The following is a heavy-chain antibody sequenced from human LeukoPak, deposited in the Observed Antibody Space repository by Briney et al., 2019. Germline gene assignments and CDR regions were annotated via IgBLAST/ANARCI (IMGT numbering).Heavy chain of an antibody. D-gene: IGHD2-2*01. J-gene: IGHJ4*02. Sequence: GGSLRLSCAASGFTFSSYGMHWVRQAPGKGLEGVAVISYDGSNKYYADSVKGRFTISRDNSKNTLYLQMNSLRAEDTAVYYCAKGVPADHWGQGTLVTVSS. CDR1: GFTFSSYG. CDR3: AKGVPADH. V-gene: IGHV3-30*18. CDR2: ISYDGSNK.